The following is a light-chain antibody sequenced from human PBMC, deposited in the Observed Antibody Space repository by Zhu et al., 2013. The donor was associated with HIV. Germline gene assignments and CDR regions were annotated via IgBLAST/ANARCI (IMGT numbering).Light chain of an antibody. CDR1: HRLTDSY. J-gene: IGKJ2*01. Sequence: EIVLTQSPATLSLSPRERATLSCRASHRLTDSYLAWYQQTPGQAPRLLIYAASSRATGIPARFSGSGSGTEFTLTISSLQSEDFAVYYCQQYNNWPPYTFGQGTKLEIK. V-gene: IGKV3-15*01. CDR3: QQYNNWPPYT. CDR2: AAS.